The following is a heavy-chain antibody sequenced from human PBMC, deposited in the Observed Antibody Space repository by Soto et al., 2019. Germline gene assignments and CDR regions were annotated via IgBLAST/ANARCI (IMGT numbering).Heavy chain of an antibody. CDR1: GYTFTSYY. D-gene: IGHD3-22*01. J-gene: IGHJ3*02. Sequence: QVQLVQSGAEVKKPGASVKVSCKASGYTFTSYYMHWVRQAPGQGLEWMGIINPSGGSTSYAKKFQGRVPMTRDTSTSTVYMELSSLRSEDTAVYYCAREGPRFDYDSSGYYQDAFDIWGQGTMVTVSS. V-gene: IGHV1-46*01. CDR2: INPSGGST. CDR3: AREGPRFDYDSSGYYQDAFDI.